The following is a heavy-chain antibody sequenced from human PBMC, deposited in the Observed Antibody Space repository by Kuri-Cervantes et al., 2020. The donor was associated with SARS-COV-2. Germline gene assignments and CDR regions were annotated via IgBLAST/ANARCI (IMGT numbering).Heavy chain of an antibody. D-gene: IGHD3-3*01. J-gene: IGHJ6*02. Sequence: ASVKVSCKASGYTSTGYYMHWVRQAPGQGLEWMGWINPNSGGTNYAQKFQGWVTMTRDTSISTAYMELSRLRSDDTAVYYCARGPGGVYYYGMDVWGQGTTVTVSS. V-gene: IGHV1-2*04. CDR2: INPNSGGT. CDR3: ARGPGGVYYYGMDV. CDR1: GYTSTGYY.